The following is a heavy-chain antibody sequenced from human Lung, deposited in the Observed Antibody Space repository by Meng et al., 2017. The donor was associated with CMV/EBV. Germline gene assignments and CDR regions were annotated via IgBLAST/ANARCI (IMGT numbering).Heavy chain of an antibody. CDR2: ISGNTGFI. CDR1: GFTFDDFA. Sequence: SLKISCAASGFTFDDFAMHWVRQTPGEGLEWVSGISGNTGFIGYADSVKGRFTISRDNAKKTLSLQMNTLRSEDTALYYCAKGGGERVTFDAMDVWGQGHXVTV. V-gene: IGHV3-9*01. J-gene: IGHJ6*02. D-gene: IGHD2-21*02. CDR3: AKGGGERVTFDAMDV.